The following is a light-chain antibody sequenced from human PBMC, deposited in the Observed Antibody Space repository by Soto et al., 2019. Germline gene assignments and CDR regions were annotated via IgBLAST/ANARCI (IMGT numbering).Light chain of an antibody. V-gene: IGKV1-39*01. CDR3: QQSYSTPIT. CDR2: AAS. Sequence: IQMTQSPSSLSSSVGDRVTLTWQASQSISSYLNWSQQKPGQAPKLLSYAASSLQSGVPSRFSGRGSGTDFTLTISSLQPEDFGTYYCQQSYSTPITFGQGTRLEIK. CDR1: QSISSY. J-gene: IGKJ5*01.